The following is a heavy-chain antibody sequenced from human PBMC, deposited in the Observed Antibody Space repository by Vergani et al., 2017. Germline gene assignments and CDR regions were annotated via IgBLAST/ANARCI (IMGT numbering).Heavy chain of an antibody. CDR2: INHSGST. Sequence: QVQLQQWGAGLLKPSETLSLTCAVYGGSFSGYYWSWIRQPPGKGLEWIGEINHSGSTNYNPSLKSRVTISVDTSKNQFSLKLSSVTAADTAVYYCARGRPPLMAPITMVRGVKMNAFDIWGQGTMVTVSS. CDR1: GGSFSGYY. V-gene: IGHV4-34*01. D-gene: IGHD3-10*01. J-gene: IGHJ3*02. CDR3: ARGRPPLMAPITMVRGVKMNAFDI.